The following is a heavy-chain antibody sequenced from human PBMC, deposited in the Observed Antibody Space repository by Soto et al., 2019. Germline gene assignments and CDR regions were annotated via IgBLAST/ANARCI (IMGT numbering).Heavy chain of an antibody. CDR3: AKVIQGDSDFWSGEMDV. Sequence: GGSLRLSCAASGFTFSSYAMSWVRQAPGKGLEWVSAISGSGGSTYYADSVKGRFTISRDNSKNTLYLQMNSLRAEDTAVYYCAKVIQGDSDFWSGEMDVWGQGPTVTVSS. V-gene: IGHV3-23*01. CDR1: GFTFSSYA. CDR2: ISGSGGST. J-gene: IGHJ6*02. D-gene: IGHD3-3*01.